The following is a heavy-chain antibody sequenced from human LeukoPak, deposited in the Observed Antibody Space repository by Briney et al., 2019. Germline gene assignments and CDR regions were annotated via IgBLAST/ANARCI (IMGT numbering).Heavy chain of an antibody. D-gene: IGHD2-21*02. CDR2: IYPGDSDT. CDR3: ARTYCGGDCYSPEYFDY. J-gene: IGHJ4*02. CDR1: GHSFSNYW. V-gene: IGHV5-51*01. Sequence: GESLKISCKGSGHSFSNYWIAWVRQMPGKGLEWMGIIYPGDSDTRYSPSFQGQVTISADKSISTAYPQWSSLKASDTAMYYCARTYCGGDCYSPEYFDYWGQGTLVTVSS.